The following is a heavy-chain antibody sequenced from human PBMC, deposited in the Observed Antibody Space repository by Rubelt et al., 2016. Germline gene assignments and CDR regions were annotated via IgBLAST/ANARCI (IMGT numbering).Heavy chain of an antibody. CDR3: ARLPQNTYYFDY. V-gene: IGHV5-51*03. Sequence: EVQLVQSGAEVKKPGESLKISCQGSGYNFAKSWIGWVRQMSGKGLEWMGIIYPGDSDTRYNRSFGGQVTISSDKATRTGYLQWSSLKASDTAMYYCARLPQNTYYFDYWGQGALVMVSS. CDR1: GYNFAKSW. CDR2: IYPGDSDT. J-gene: IGHJ4*02.